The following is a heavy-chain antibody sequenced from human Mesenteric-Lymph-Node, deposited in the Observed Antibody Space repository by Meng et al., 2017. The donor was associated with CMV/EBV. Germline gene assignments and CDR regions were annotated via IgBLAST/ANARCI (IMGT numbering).Heavy chain of an antibody. Sequence: ESLKISCTVSGGSISSYYWSWIRQPPGKGLEWIGYIYYSGSTNYNPSLKSRVTISVDTSKNQFSLKLSSVTAADTAVYYCARVFYAGPRSLSFDPWGQGTLVTVSS. D-gene: IGHD3-16*01. CDR1: GGSISSYY. J-gene: IGHJ5*02. CDR3: ARVFYAGPRSLSFDP. CDR2: IYYSGST. V-gene: IGHV4-59*01.